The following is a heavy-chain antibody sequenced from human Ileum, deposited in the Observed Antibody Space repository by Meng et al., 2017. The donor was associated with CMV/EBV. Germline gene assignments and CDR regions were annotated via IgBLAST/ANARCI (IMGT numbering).Heavy chain of an antibody. Sequence: QVQLQEWGAGLFKPSETLSLTCAVYGGSFSGYYWSWIRQVPGKGLEWIGEFNHYGSTNYNPSLKSRVTISVDTSKNQFSLNLSSVTAADTAVYYCASGKSNLEYWGQGTLVTVSS. CDR3: ASGKSNLEY. CDR2: FNHYGST. V-gene: IGHV4-34*01. D-gene: IGHD4-11*01. J-gene: IGHJ4*02. CDR1: GGSFSGYY.